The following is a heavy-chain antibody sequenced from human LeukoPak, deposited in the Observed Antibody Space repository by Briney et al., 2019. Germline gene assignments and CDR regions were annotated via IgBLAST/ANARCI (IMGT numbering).Heavy chain of an antibody. Sequence: SQTLSLTCAVSGGSISSGGYSWSWIRQPPGKGLEWIGYIYHSGSTYYNPSLKSRVTISVDRSKNQFSLKLSPVTAADTAVYYCARGGSIPGWFDPWGQGTLVTVSS. J-gene: IGHJ5*02. CDR3: ARGGSIPGWFDP. V-gene: IGHV4-30-2*01. CDR1: GGSISSGGYS. CDR2: IYHSGST. D-gene: IGHD4-4*01.